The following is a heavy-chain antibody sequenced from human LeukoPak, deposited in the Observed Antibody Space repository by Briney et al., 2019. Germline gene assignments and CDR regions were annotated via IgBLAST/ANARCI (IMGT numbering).Heavy chain of an antibody. D-gene: IGHD2-21*02. CDR2: ISPDGRNQ. V-gene: IGHV3-30*18. Sequence: GRSLRLSCVASGFSFSIYGMHWVRQAPGKGLEWVAVISPDGRNQYYADSVKGRFTLSRDNSKNSLDLQMNSLRIEDTAVYYCANGGLTTIDYWGQGTLVTVSS. J-gene: IGHJ4*02. CDR3: ANGGLTTIDY. CDR1: GFSFSIYG.